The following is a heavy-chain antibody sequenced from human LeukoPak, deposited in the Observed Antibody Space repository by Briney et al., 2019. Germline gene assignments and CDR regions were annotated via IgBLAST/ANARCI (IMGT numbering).Heavy chain of an antibody. V-gene: IGHV3-21*04. CDR3: ARDCRWVTTCY. J-gene: IGHJ4*02. CDR2: ISSSGSGTYI. D-gene: IGHD4-17*01. Sequence: GGSLRLSCAASGFTFGSFSMTWVRQAPGMGLEWVSTISSSGSGTYIYYADSVKGRFTISRDNAKNSLYLQMNSLRAEDTAVYYCARDCRWVTTCYWGQGTLVTVSS. CDR1: GFTFGSFS.